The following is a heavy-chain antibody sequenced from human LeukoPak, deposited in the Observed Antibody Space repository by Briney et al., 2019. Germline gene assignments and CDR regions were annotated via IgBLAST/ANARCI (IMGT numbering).Heavy chain of an antibody. V-gene: IGHV4-38-2*01. Sequence: SETLSLTCAVSGGSISSGYYWGWIRQPPGKGLEWIGSILHDGSTYYNSSLKSRVTISVDTSKNQFSLKLSSVTAADTAVYYCARGENPLNTHIAIIDYWGQGTLVTVSS. J-gene: IGHJ4*02. CDR3: ARGENPLNTHIAIIDY. CDR2: ILHDGST. D-gene: IGHD6-13*01. CDR1: GGSISSGYY.